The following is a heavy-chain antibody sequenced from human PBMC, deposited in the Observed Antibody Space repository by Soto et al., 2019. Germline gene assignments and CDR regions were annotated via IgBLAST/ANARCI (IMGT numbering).Heavy chain of an antibody. V-gene: IGHV4-59*01. CDR1: GGSISSYY. D-gene: IGHD5-12*01. J-gene: IGHJ4*02. Sequence: QVQLQESGPGLVKPSETLSLTCTVSGGSISSYYWSWIRQPPGKGLEWIGYIYYRGSTNYTPSLKSRVTIAVDTAKNQCSLKLSSVTAADTAVYYWARAGWQRNFDYWGQGTLDTVSS. CDR2: IYYRGST. CDR3: ARAGWQRNFDY.